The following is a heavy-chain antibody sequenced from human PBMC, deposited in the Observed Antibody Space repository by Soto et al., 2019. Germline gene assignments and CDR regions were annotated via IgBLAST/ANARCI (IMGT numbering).Heavy chain of an antibody. Sequence: QVQLVQSGAEVKKSGASVKVSCKASGYTFTGYYVHWVRQAPGQGLEWMGWINPNSGGTNYAQKFQGWVTMTRDTXXSXGXTELIRLRSDDTAVYYCARYGILIAREDYYYYGMDVWGQGTTVTVSS. CDR1: GYTFTGYY. D-gene: IGHD3-9*01. J-gene: IGHJ6*02. CDR3: ARYGILIAREDYYYYGMDV. V-gene: IGHV1-2*04. CDR2: INPNSGGT.